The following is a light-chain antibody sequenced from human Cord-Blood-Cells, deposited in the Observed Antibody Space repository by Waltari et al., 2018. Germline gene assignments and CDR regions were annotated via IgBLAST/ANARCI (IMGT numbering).Light chain of an antibody. CDR3: NSRDSSGNHVV. J-gene: IGLJ2*01. V-gene: IGLV3-19*01. CDR2: GKN. CDR1: SLRSYY. Sequence: SSELTQDPAVSVALGQTVRITCQGDSLRSYYASWYQQKPGQAPVLVIYGKNNRPSGIPDRVSASSSGNTASVTITGAQAEDEADYYCNSRDSSGNHVVFGGGTKLTVL.